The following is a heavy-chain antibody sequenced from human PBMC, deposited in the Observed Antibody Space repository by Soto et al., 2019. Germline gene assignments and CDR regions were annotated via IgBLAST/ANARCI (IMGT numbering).Heavy chain of an antibody. CDR3: AREGGSIAARNWFDP. CDR1: GGSISSGGYY. D-gene: IGHD6-6*01. V-gene: IGHV4-31*03. J-gene: IGHJ5*02. Sequence: QVQLQESGPGLVKPSQTLSLTCTVSGGSISSGGYYWSWIRQHPGKGLEWIGYIYYSGSTYYNPFLKSRVTISVDTSKNQFSLKLSSVTAADTAVYYCAREGGSIAARNWFDPWGQGTLVTVSS. CDR2: IYYSGST.